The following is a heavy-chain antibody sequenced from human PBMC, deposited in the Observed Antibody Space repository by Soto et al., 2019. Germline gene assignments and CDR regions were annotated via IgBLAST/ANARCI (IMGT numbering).Heavy chain of an antibody. Sequence: PGGSLRLSCIVSGFTFSSSAMSWVRQAPGKGLEWVSVISASGGSTDYADSVKGRFTISRDNSKNTLYLQMNSLRAEDTAVYYCAKDWADNSGYKVYWGQGTLVTVSS. CDR2: ISASGGST. CDR1: GFTFSSSA. D-gene: IGHD3-22*01. J-gene: IGHJ4*02. V-gene: IGHV3-23*01. CDR3: AKDWADNSGYKVY.